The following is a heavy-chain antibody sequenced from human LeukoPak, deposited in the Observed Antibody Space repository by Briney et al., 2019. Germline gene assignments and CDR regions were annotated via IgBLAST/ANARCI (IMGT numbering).Heavy chain of an antibody. CDR3: ARGAGSSGWSYYYYMDV. J-gene: IGHJ6*03. CDR1: GGSISSSSYY. Sequence: SETLSLTCTVSGGSISSSSYYWGWIRQPPGKGLEWIGSIYYSGSTYYNPSLKSRVTISVDTSKNQFSLKLSSVTAADTAVYYCARGAGSSGWSYYYYMDVWGKGTTVTISS. CDR2: IYYSGST. D-gene: IGHD6-19*01. V-gene: IGHV4-39*07.